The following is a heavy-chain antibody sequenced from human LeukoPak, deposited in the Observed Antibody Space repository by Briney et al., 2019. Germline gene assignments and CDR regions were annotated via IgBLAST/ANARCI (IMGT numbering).Heavy chain of an antibody. Sequence: GASVKVSCKASGYTFTGYYLHWVRQAPGQGLEWLGWVHPNSGGTMYAQKFQGRITMTRDTSINTAYMDLSRLRSDDTAVYYCASFYRTFDVWGQGTMVTVSS. CDR3: ASFYRTFDV. D-gene: IGHD3-3*01. CDR1: GYTFTGYY. CDR2: VHPNSGGT. V-gene: IGHV1-2*02. J-gene: IGHJ3*01.